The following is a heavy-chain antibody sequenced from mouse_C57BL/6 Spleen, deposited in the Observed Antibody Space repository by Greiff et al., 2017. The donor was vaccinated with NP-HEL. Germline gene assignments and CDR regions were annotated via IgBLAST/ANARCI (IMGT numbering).Heavy chain of an antibody. CDR3: ARSPSLLRPFAY. J-gene: IGHJ3*01. V-gene: IGHV1-54*01. Sequence: QVQLQQSGAELVRPGTSVKVSCKASGYAFTNYLIEWVKQRPGQGLEWIGVINPGSGGTNYNEKFKGKATLTADKSSSTAYMQLSSLTSEDSAVYFCARSPSLLRPFAYWGQGTLVTVSA. CDR2: INPGSGGT. CDR1: GYAFTNYL. D-gene: IGHD1-2*01.